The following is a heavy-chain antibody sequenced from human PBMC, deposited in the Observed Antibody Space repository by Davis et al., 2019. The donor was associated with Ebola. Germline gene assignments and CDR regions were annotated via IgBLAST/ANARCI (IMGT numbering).Heavy chain of an antibody. CDR1: SSNY. D-gene: IGHD3-10*01. CDR2: IYHSGST. CDR3: ARGQTYGSMVYGLDV. Sequence: SSNYMSWVRQPPGKGLEWIANIYHSGSTYYNASLKSRITISVDTSKNQFSLRLTSVTAADTGVYYCARGQTYGSMVYGLDVWGRGTTVTVSS. J-gene: IGHJ6*02. V-gene: IGHV4-39*01.